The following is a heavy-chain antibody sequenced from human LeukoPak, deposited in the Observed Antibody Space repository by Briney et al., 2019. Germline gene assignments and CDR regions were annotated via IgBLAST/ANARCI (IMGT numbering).Heavy chain of an antibody. CDR1: GYTFIGYY. CDR2: INPHNGDT. Sequence: GVSVKVSCKASGYTFIGYYLHWVRQAPGQGLEWMGRINPHNGDTNYAQKFQGRVTMTRDTSITTAYMDLSRLKSDDTAVYYCATVRDIVVGGGPYYFDYWGQGTLVTVSS. J-gene: IGHJ4*02. CDR3: ATVRDIVVGGGPYYFDY. V-gene: IGHV1-2*02. D-gene: IGHD2-15*01.